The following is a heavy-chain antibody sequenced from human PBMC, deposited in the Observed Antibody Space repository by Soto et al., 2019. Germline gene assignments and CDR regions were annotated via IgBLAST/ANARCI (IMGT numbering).Heavy chain of an antibody. J-gene: IGHJ4*02. V-gene: IGHV4-30-4*01. Sequence: SETLSLTCTVSGGSTSSDNYWSWIRQPPGKGLEWIGHIYYSGNTDYNPSLKSRLAISIDTSKNQFSLKLSSVTTADTAVYFCAREGGESSDGLYYFDSWGQGSLVTVSS. CDR3: AREGGESSDGLYYFDS. CDR2: IYYSGNT. D-gene: IGHD3-16*01. CDR1: GGSTSSDNY.